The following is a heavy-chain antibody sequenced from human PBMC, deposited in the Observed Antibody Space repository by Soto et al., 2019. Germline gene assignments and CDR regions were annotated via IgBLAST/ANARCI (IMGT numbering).Heavy chain of an antibody. J-gene: IGHJ6*02. V-gene: IGHV4-39*02. CDR2: IYYSGST. D-gene: IGHD6-13*01. Sequence: QLQLQESGPGLVKPSETLSLTCTVSGGSISSSSYYWGWIRQPPGKGLEWIGSIYYSGSTYYNPSLKSRVTISVDTSKNQFSLKLSSVTAADTAVYYCARDSTVAAAGTDYGMDVWGQGTTVTVSS. CDR3: ARDSTVAAAGTDYGMDV. CDR1: GGSISSSSYY.